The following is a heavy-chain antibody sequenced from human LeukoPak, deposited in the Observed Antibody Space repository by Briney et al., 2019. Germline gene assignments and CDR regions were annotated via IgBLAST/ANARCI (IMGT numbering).Heavy chain of an antibody. CDR1: EMYDVGYY. J-gene: IGHJ3*02. V-gene: IGHV4-38-2*02. CDR3: AGGRNDYGDYGAFDI. D-gene: IGHD4-17*01. Sequence: SETASFRGIVSEMYDVGYYWGWIRQPPGRGLEWIGTIYHSGSTYYNPSLKSRVSISVDTSKNQFSLKLSSVTAADSAVYFCAGGRNDYGDYGAFDIWGQGTMVTVSS. CDR2: IYHSGST.